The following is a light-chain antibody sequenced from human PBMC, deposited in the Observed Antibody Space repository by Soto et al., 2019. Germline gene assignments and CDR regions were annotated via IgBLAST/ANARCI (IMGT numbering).Light chain of an antibody. V-gene: IGLV2-8*01. J-gene: IGLJ2*01. CDR1: RSDVGGYNY. CDR3: SSYAGYNTLV. Sequence: QSVLTQPPSASGSPGQSVTISCTGTRSDVGGYNYVSWYQQHPGKAPQLMIYEVNKRPSGVPDRFSGSKSGNTASLTVSGLQAEDEADYYCSSYAGYNTLVFGGGTKLTVL. CDR2: EVN.